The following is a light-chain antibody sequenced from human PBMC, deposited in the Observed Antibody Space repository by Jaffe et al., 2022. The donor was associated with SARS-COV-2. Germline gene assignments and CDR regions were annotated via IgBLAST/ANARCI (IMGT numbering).Light chain of an antibody. V-gene: IGKV4-1*01. CDR3: QQYYSIPLT. J-gene: IGKJ4*01. CDR1: QSVLYSSNNKNY. CDR2: WAS. Sequence: DIVMTQSPDSLAVSLGERATINCKSSQSVLYSSNNKNYLAWYQQKPGQAPKLLINWASTRESGVPDRFSGSGSGTDFTLTISSLQAEDVAVYYCQQYYSIPLTFGGGTKVEIK.